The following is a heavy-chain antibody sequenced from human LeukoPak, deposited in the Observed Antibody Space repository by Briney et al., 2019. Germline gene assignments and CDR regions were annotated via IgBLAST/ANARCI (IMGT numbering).Heavy chain of an antibody. CDR3: AGSGWQVYFDY. J-gene: IGHJ4*02. Sequence: GGSLRLSCAASGFTFTSYWMSWVRQAPGKGREWVANIKQDGSERYYVDSVKDRFTISRDNAKNSLYLQMNSLRAEDTGVYYCAGSGWQVYFDYWGQGTLVTVSS. V-gene: IGHV3-7*01. D-gene: IGHD6-19*01. CDR1: GFTFTSYW. CDR2: IKQDGSER.